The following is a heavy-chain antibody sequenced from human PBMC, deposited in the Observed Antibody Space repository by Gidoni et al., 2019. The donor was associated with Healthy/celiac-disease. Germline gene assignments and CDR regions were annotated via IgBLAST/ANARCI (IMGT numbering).Heavy chain of an antibody. Sequence: HITLKESGPTLVKPTQTLTLTCTFSGFSLSTSGVGVGWIRQPPGKALEWLALIYWDDDKRYSPSLKSRLNITKDTSKNQVVLKMTNMDPVDTATYYCAHRELRYFDFDYWGQGTLVTVSS. V-gene: IGHV2-5*02. D-gene: IGHD3-9*01. CDR2: IYWDDDK. J-gene: IGHJ4*02. CDR3: AHRELRYFDFDY. CDR1: GFSLSTSGVG.